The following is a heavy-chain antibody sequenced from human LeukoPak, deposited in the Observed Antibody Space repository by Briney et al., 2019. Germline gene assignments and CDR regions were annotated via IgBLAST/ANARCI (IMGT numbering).Heavy chain of an antibody. CDR3: ASRSAGDYVNTFDI. CDR2: IYSGGRT. CDR1: GFTVSSNY. D-gene: IGHD4-17*01. J-gene: IGHJ3*02. V-gene: IGHV3-53*01. Sequence: GGSLRLSCAASGFTVSSNYMTWVRQAPGKGLEWVSVIYSGGRTYYADSVKGRFTISRDNSKNTLYLDMNSQRAEDTAVYYCASRSAGDYVNTFDIWGQGAMVTVSS.